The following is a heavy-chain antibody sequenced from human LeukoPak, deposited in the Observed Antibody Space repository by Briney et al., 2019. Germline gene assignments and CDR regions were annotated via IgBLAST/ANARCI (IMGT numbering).Heavy chain of an antibody. CDR2: IHYSETT. CDR3: ARGPTYQPIDF. Sequence: SETLSLTCTVSGGSISSSNYYWGWIRQPPGKGLEWIASIHYSETTYYNPSLKSRVTISVDTSKNHFPLKLSSVTAADTAVYYCARGPTYQPIDFWGQGTLVTVSS. V-gene: IGHV4-39*02. J-gene: IGHJ4*02. CDR1: GGSISSSNYY. D-gene: IGHD2-2*01.